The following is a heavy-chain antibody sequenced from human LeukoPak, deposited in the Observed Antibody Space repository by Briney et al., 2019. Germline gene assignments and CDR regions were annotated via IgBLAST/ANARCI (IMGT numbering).Heavy chain of an antibody. CDR1: GGSISSGSYY. CDR2: IYTSGST. J-gene: IGHJ4*01. D-gene: IGHD3-3*01. Sequence: PSQTLSLTCTVSGGSISSGSYYWGWIRQPAGKGLEWIGRIYTSGSTNYNPALKRRVTISVDTSKNLFSLKRNVMTGADTAVYDRARARGIEWYFYYWGQGTLVTVSS. CDR3: ARARGIEWYFYY. V-gene: IGHV4-61*02.